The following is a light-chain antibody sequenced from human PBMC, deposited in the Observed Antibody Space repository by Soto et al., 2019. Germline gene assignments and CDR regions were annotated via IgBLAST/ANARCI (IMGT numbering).Light chain of an antibody. CDR1: NSNIGSNT. CDR2: RNN. CDR3: ASWDDSLNGVV. J-gene: IGLJ2*01. V-gene: IGLV1-44*01. Sequence: QSVLTQPPSASGTPGQRVTISCSGSNSNIGSNTVNWYQQLPGTAPKLLIYRNNQRPSGVPGRFSDSKSGTSASLAISGLQSEDEADYYCASWDDSLNGVVFGGGTKLTVL.